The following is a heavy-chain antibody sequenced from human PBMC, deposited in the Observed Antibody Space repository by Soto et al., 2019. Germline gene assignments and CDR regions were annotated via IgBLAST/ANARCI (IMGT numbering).Heavy chain of an antibody. D-gene: IGHD3-22*01. CDR3: ASRSYYYDSSGSPLDY. J-gene: IGHJ4*02. Sequence: GGSLRLSCAASGFTFSSYAMHWVRQAPGKGLEWVAVISYDGSNKYYADSVKGRFTISRDNSKNTLYLQMNSLRAEDTAVYYCASRSYYYDSSGSPLDYWGQGTLVTVSS. CDR2: ISYDGSNK. CDR1: GFTFSSYA. V-gene: IGHV3-30-3*01.